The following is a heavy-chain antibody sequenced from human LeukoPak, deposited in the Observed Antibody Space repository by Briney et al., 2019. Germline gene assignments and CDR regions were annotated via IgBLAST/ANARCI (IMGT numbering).Heavy chain of an antibody. Sequence: GGSLRLSCAASGFTFSSFSMIWVRQAPGKGLEWVSSTSSSSAYTFYAESGKGRFTISRDNAKNTLYLQMNSLRAEDTAVYYCARDQAREGQFDYWGQGTLVTVSS. CDR3: ARDQAREGQFDY. V-gene: IGHV3-21*04. CDR1: GFTFSSFS. CDR2: TSSSSAYT. J-gene: IGHJ4*02.